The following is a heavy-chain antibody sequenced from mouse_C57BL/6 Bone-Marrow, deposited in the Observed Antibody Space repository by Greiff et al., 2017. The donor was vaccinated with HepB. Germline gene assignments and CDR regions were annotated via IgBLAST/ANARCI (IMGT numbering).Heavy chain of an antibody. J-gene: IGHJ1*03. CDR3: AGDWDWYFDV. Sequence: QVQLQQSGAELVKPGASVKMSCKASGYTFTSYWITWVKQRPGQGLEWIGDIYPGSGSTNYNEKFKSKATLTVDTSSSTAYMQLSSLTSEDSAVYYCAGDWDWYFDVWGTGTTVTVSS. CDR1: GYTFTSYW. V-gene: IGHV1-55*01. D-gene: IGHD4-1*01. CDR2: IYPGSGST.